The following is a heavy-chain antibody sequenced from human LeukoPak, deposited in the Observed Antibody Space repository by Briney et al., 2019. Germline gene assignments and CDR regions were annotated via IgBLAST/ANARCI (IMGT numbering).Heavy chain of an antibody. D-gene: IGHD3-22*01. V-gene: IGHV4-59*01. Sequence: SETLSLTCTVSGGSISSYYWSWIRQPPGEGLEWIGYIYDSGSTNYNPSLKSRVAISVDTSKNQFSLKLSSVTAADTAVYYCACLTTADAFDIWGQGTMVTVSS. CDR2: IYDSGST. CDR1: GGSISSYY. J-gene: IGHJ3*02. CDR3: ACLTTADAFDI.